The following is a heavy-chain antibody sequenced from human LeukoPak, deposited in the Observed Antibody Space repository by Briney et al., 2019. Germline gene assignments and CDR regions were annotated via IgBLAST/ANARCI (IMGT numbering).Heavy chain of an antibody. CDR3: ARQGYSSGDMDV. J-gene: IGHJ6*03. CDR2: SNTDGSIT. D-gene: IGHD2-15*01. CDR1: GLNLTSSW. Sequence: PGGPLRLSCGPPGLNLTSSWLNWVGQVPGKGWVWVSRSNTDGSITTYVGSVKGRFTISRDNAKNTLYLQMNSLRVEDTAVYYCARQGYSSGDMDVWGKGTTVTVSS. V-gene: IGHV3-74*03.